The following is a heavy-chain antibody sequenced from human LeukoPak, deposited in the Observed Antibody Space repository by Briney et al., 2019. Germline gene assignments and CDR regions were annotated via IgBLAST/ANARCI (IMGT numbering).Heavy chain of an antibody. J-gene: IGHJ5*02. CDR3: AKYAITSRSWFDP. CDR1: GFTFNTHA. V-gene: IGHV3-23*01. D-gene: IGHD2-8*01. Sequence: GGSLRLSCAASGFTFNTHAMSWVRQAPGKGLEWVSTISGGGDIIYYAGSVKGRFTISRDNSKNTLNLQMNSLRAEDTAIYYCAKYAITSRSWFDPWGQGTLVTVSS. CDR2: ISGGGDII.